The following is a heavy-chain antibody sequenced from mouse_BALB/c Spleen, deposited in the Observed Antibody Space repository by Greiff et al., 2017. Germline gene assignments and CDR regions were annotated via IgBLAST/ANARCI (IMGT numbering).Heavy chain of an antibody. J-gene: IGHJ2*01. CDR1: GFTFSSYG. CDR3: ASQTGRYFDY. Sequence: EVQLQESGGDLVKPGGSLKLSCAASGFTFSSYGMSWVRQTPDKRLEWVATISSGGSYTYYPDSVKGRFTISRDNAKNTLYLQMSSLKSEDTAMYYCASQTGRYFDYWGQGTTLTVSS. CDR2: ISSGGSYT. D-gene: IGHD4-1*01. V-gene: IGHV5-6*01.